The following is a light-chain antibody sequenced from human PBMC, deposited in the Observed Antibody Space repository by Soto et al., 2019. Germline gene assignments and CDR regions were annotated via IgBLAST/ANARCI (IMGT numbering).Light chain of an antibody. CDR1: QGISSY. CDR3: QQLLSYPIT. J-gene: IGKJ5*01. Sequence: IQWTQSPSFLSSSVGDRVTLTCRASQGISSYLAWYQQKPGKAPKLLSYAASTLQSGVPLRFRGSGSGTSFTLTISSLQPEDFETYYCQQLLSYPITFGQGTRLEI. CDR2: AAS. V-gene: IGKV1-9*01.